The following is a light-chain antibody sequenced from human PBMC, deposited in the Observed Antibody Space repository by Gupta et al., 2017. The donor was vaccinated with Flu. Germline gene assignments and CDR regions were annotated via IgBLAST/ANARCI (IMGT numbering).Light chain of an antibody. CDR2: KNT. J-gene: IGLJ1*01. Sequence: QSVLPHTPSASGTPEQRVTISYSGSSSNVGSNYVYWFQPLPGTAPKLLIYKNTQRPSGVPDRFSGSKSGTSASLAITGLRSEDEADYYCSAWDDSLSGHLFGTGTKVTVL. CDR1: SSNVGSNY. V-gene: IGLV1-47*01. CDR3: SAWDDSLSGHL.